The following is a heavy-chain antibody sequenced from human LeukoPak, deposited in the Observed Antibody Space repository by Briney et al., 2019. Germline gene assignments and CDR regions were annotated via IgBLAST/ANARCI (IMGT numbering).Heavy chain of an antibody. Sequence: GASVKVSCKVSGYTLTELSMHWVRQAPGKGLEWMGGFDPEDGETIYAQKFQGRVTMTEDTSTDTAYMELSSLRSEDTAVYYCATDLNRVVRGVIITFVFDYWGQGTLVTVSS. D-gene: IGHD3-10*01. CDR1: GYTLTELS. V-gene: IGHV1-24*01. J-gene: IGHJ4*02. CDR3: ATDLNRVVRGVIITFVFDY. CDR2: FDPEDGET.